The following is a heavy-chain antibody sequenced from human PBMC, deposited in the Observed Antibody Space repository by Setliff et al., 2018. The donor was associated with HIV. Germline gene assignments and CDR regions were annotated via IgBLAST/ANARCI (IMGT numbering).Heavy chain of an antibody. CDR1: GFTFSSYE. CDR2: ISSGGSSI. V-gene: IGHV3-48*03. Sequence: PGGSLRLSCAASGFTFSSYEMNWVRQAPGKGLEWASYISSGGSSIYYADSVKGRFTISRDDAKNSLYLQMNSLTAEDTAVYYCARDVSWRVRTYIDYWGQGALVTVSS. D-gene: IGHD3-3*01. CDR3: ARDVSWRVRTYIDY. J-gene: IGHJ4*02.